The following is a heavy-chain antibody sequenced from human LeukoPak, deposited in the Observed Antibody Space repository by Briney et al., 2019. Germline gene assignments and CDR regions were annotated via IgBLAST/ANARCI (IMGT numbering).Heavy chain of an antibody. CDR1: GLTSRFSFSDYY. J-gene: IGHJ4*02. Sequence: PGGSLRLSCAASGLTSRFSFSDYYMSWIRQAPGKGLEWVSAISGSGGSTYYADSVKGRFTISRDNSKNTLYLQMNSLRAEDTAVYYCAKDMGSYWEPYFDYWGQGTLVTVSS. D-gene: IGHD1-26*01. CDR2: ISGSGGST. V-gene: IGHV3-23*01. CDR3: AKDMGSYWEPYFDY.